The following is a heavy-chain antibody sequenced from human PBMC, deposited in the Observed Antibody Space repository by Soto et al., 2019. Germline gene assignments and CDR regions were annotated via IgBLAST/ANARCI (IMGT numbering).Heavy chain of an antibody. CDR2: ISSSSSII. D-gene: IGHD5-12*01. J-gene: IGHJ4*02. CDR1: GFTFSSYS. Sequence: EVQLVESGGGLVQPGGSLRLSCAASGFTFSSYSMNWVRQAPGKGLEWVSYISSSSSIIHYADSVKGRFTISRDNAKNSLYLHYCARDREGDGYNSDYWGQGTLVTVSS. CDR3: Y. V-gene: IGHV3-48*01.